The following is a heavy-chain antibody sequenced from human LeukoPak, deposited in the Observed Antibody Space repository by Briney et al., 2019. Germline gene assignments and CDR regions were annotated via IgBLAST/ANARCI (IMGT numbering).Heavy chain of an antibody. CDR1: GYTLTELS. CDR3: ATDLATLVIVTNY. V-gene: IGHV1-24*01. D-gene: IGHD2-21*01. CDR2: FDPEDGES. Sequence: ASVKVSCKVSGYTLTELSMHWVRQAPGKGLEWMGGFDPEDGESIYAQQFQGRVTMTEDTSTDTAYMELSSLRSEDTAVYYCATDLATLVIVTNYWGQGTLVTVSS. J-gene: IGHJ4*02.